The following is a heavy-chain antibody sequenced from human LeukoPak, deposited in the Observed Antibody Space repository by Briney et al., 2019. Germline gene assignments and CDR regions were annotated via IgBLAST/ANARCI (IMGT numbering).Heavy chain of an antibody. CDR3: ARLSGSYLFDY. Sequence: PSETLSLTCAVYGGSFSGYCWSWIRQPPGKGLEWIGYIYYSGSTNYNPSLKSRVTISVDTSKNQFSLKLSSVTAADTAVYYCARLSGSYLFDYWGQGTLVTVSS. V-gene: IGHV4-59*08. CDR1: GGSFSGYC. J-gene: IGHJ4*02. D-gene: IGHD1-26*01. CDR2: IYYSGST.